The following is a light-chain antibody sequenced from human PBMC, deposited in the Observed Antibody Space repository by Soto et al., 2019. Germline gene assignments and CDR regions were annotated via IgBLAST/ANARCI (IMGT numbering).Light chain of an antibody. J-gene: IGLJ3*02. CDR2: EDN. V-gene: IGLV6-57*01. CDR3: QSYDGTNWV. Sequence: NFMLTQPHSVSESPGKTVTISCTRSSGSIASNYVQWYQQRPGSFPTTVIYEDNQRPSGVPDRFSGSIDSPSNSASLTISGLKTEDEADYYCQSYDGTNWVFGGGTKLTVL. CDR1: SGSIASNY.